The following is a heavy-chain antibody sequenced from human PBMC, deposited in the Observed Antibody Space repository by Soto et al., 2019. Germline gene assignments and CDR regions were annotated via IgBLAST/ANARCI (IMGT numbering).Heavy chain of an antibody. CDR1: GGSISSSSYY. J-gene: IGHJ3*02. V-gene: IGHV4-39*01. CDR2: IYYSGST. D-gene: IGHD3-16*02. Sequence: PSETLSLTCTVSGGSISSSSYYRGWIRQPPGKGLEWIGSIYYSGSTYYNPSLKSRVTISVDTSKNQFSLKLSSVTAADTAVYYCAMINMITFGGVIVPDAFDIWGQGTMVTVSS. CDR3: AMINMITFGGVIVPDAFDI.